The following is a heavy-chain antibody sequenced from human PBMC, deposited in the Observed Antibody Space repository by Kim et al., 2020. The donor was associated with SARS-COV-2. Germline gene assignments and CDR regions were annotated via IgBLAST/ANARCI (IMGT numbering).Heavy chain of an antibody. Sequence: DTRYSPAFQGQVTISADKSISTAYLQWSSLKASDTAMYYCARRSGSLDYWGQGTLVTVSS. V-gene: IGHV5-51*01. D-gene: IGHD1-26*01. CDR3: ARRSGSLDY. J-gene: IGHJ4*02. CDR2: DT.